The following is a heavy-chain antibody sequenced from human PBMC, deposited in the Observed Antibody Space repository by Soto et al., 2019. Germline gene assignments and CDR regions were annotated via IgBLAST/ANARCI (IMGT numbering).Heavy chain of an antibody. Sequence: QVQLVESGGGVVQPGRSLRLSCAASGFTFSSYAMHWVRQAPGKGLEWVAVISYDGSNKYYADSVKGRFTISRDNSKNALYRKMNSLRAEDTAVYYCAKEKPYYYDSSGCIDYGGQEPLVTVSS. CDR2: ISYDGSNK. J-gene: IGHJ4*02. V-gene: IGHV3-30-3*01. CDR1: GFTFSSYA. CDR3: AKEKPYYYDSSGCIDY. D-gene: IGHD3-22*01.